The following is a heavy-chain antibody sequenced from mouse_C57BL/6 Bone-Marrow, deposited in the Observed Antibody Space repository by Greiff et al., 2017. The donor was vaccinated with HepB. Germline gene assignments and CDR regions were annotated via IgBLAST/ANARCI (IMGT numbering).Heavy chain of an antibody. V-gene: IGHV5-6*01. D-gene: IGHD2-5*01. J-gene: IGHJ2*01. Sequence: EVQGVESGGGLVKPGGSLKLSCAASGFTFSSYGMSWVRQTPDKRLEWVATISSGGSYTYYPDSVKGRFTISRDNAKNTLYLQMSSLKSEDTAMYYCARSYSNYGDYWGQGTTLTVSS. CDR2: ISSGGSYT. CDR1: GFTFSSYG. CDR3: ARSYSNYGDY.